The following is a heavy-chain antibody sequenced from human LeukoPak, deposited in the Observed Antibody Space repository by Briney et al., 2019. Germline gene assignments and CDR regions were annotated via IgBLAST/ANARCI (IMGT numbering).Heavy chain of an antibody. V-gene: IGHV4-59*01. J-gene: IGHJ4*02. Sequence: SETQSLTCTVSGDSTSSYYWSWIRQPPGKGLEWIGYIYDSGSTIYNPSLKSRVTISVDASMNQFFLKLRSVIAPATTVSYCAREPRDGYNSLDYCGQGTPVTVSS. D-gene: IGHD5-24*01. CDR3: AREPRDGYNSLDY. CDR2: IYDSGST. CDR1: GDSTSSYY.